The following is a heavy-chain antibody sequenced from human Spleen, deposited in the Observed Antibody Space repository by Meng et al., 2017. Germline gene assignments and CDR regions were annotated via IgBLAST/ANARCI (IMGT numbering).Heavy chain of an antibody. J-gene: IGHJ3*02. CDR2: INWDGDDT. Sequence: GESLKISCAASGFTFEDYGMHWVRQAPGKGLEWVSFINWDGDDTYYADSVKGRFTISRDNSKNTLYLQMNSLRAEDTAVYYCARADYYDSSGYYYFDGAFGIWGQGPMVTVSS. CDR3: ARADYYDSSGYYYFDGAFGI. D-gene: IGHD3-22*01. V-gene: IGHV3-43D*03. CDR1: GFTFEDYG.